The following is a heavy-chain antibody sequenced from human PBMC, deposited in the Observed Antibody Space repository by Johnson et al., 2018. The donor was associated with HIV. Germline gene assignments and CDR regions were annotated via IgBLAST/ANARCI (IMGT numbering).Heavy chain of an antibody. CDR1: GFTFSDYY. CDR3: ATWKDYGEYSGRAGDAFDI. V-gene: IGHV3-11*04. CDR2: ISSSGSTI. J-gene: IGHJ3*02. D-gene: IGHD4-17*01. Sequence: QVQLVESGGGLVKPGGSLRLSCAASGFTFSDYYMSWIRQAPGKGLEWVSYISSSGSTIYYADSVKGRFTISRDNSKNTLYLQMNSLRAEDTAGYYCATWKDYGEYSGRAGDAFDIWGQGTMVTVSS.